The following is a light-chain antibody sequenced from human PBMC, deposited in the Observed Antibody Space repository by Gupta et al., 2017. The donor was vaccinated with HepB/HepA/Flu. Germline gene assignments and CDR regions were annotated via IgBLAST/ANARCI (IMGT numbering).Light chain of an antibody. Sequence: GERATLSCRASQTVSSNLAWYQQKPGQAPRLLIYGASTRATGIPARFSGSGSGTEFTLNISSLQSEDFAVYYCQQYNDWPWTFGQGTKAE. CDR2: GAS. V-gene: IGKV3-15*01. CDR3: QQYNDWPWT. J-gene: IGKJ1*01. CDR1: QTVSSN.